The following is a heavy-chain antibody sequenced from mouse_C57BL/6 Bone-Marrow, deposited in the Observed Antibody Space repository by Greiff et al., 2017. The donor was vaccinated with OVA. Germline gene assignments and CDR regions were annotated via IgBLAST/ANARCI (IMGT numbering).Heavy chain of an antibody. J-gene: IGHJ3*01. Sequence: EVQLVESGGGLVQPGGSLKLSCAASGFTFSDYYMYWVRQTPEKRLEWVAYISNGGGSTYYPDTVKGRFTISRDTAKNHLYLQMSRLKSEDTAMYYCARGRRWCAYWGQGTLVTVSA. CDR3: ARGRRWCAY. V-gene: IGHV5-12*01. CDR2: ISNGGGST. CDR1: GFTFSDYY.